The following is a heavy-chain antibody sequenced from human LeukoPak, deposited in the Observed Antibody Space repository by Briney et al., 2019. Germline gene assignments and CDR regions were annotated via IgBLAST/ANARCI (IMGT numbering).Heavy chain of an antibody. J-gene: IGHJ6*02. CDR3: ARDGPLSYCSGGSCYYYYGMDV. Sequence: PSETLSLTCTVSGGSISSYYWSWIRQPPGKGLEWIGYIYYSGSTNYNPSLKSRVTISVDTSKNQFSLKLSSVTAADTAVYYCARDGPLSYCSGGSCYYYYGMDVWGQGTTVTVSS. V-gene: IGHV4-59*01. CDR2: IYYSGST. D-gene: IGHD2-15*01. CDR1: GGSISSYY.